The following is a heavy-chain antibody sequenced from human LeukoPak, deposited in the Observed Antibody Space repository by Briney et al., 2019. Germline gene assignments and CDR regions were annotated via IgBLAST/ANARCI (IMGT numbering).Heavy chain of an antibody. CDR3: ARKSCGYCAVFLY. CDR2: IYSGGST. J-gene: IGHJ4*02. D-gene: IGHD3-22*01. CDR1: GFTVRSTY. Sequence: GGSLRLSCAASGFTVRSTYMGWVRQAPGKGLEWVSVIYSGGSTYYADSVKGRFTISRDNSKNTLYLQMKRPRAEDTAVYYCARKSCGYCAVFLYWSGGSLVTVSS. V-gene: IGHV3-66*01.